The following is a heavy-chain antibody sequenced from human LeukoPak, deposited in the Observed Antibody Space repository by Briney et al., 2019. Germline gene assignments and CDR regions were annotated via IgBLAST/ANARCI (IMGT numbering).Heavy chain of an antibody. D-gene: IGHD3-10*01. CDR1: GYTFTGYY. Sequence: ASVKVSCKASGYTFTGYYMHWVRQAPGQGLEWMGWINPNSGGTNYAQKFQGRVTMTRNTSISTAYMELSSLRSEDTAVYYCARSTYYYGSGSSNWFDPWGQGTLVTVSS. V-gene: IGHV1-2*02. J-gene: IGHJ5*02. CDR3: ARSTYYYGSGSSNWFDP. CDR2: INPNSGGT.